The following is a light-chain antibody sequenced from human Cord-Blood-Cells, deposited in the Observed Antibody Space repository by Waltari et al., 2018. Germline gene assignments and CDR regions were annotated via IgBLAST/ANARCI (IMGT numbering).Light chain of an antibody. J-gene: IGLJ3*02. CDR3: SSYTSSSTWV. V-gene: IGLV2-14*01. CDR2: DVS. CDR1: SSDVGGYNY. Sequence: QSALTQPASVSGSPGQSITISCTGTSSDVGGYNYVSWDQQHPGKAPKLMFYDVSKRPSGVSNRFSAAKSGNTASLTISGLQAEDEAYYYCSSYTSSSTWVFGGGTKLTVL.